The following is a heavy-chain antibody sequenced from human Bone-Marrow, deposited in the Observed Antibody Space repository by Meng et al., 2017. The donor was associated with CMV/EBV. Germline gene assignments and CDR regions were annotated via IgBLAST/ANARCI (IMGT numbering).Heavy chain of an antibody. D-gene: IGHD2-2*01. CDR2: IYAGGTT. Sequence: GGSLRLSCVVSGFIDNNYYMTWVRQAPGKGLEWVSIIYAGGTTYYADSVKGRFTISRDNSKNTLYLQMNSLRAEDTAVYYCARGLREVVPAAMAVNWFDPWGQGTLVTVSS. J-gene: IGHJ5*02. CDR3: ARGLREVVPAAMAVNWFDP. CDR1: GFIDNNYY. V-gene: IGHV3-66*01.